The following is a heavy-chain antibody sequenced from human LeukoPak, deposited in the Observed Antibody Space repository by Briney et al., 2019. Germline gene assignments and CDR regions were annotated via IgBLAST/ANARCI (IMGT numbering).Heavy chain of an antibody. D-gene: IGHD6-19*01. J-gene: IGHJ4*02. V-gene: IGHV3-23*01. CDR3: AKGEQWPRGFDC. CDR1: GFTFSSYG. CDR2: ISGSGGST. Sequence: GGSLRLSCAASGFTFSSYGMHWVRQAPGKGLEWVTAISGSGGSTYYADSVKGRFTISRDNSKNTLYLQMNSLRAEDTAVYYCAKGEQWPRGFDCWGQGTLVTVSS.